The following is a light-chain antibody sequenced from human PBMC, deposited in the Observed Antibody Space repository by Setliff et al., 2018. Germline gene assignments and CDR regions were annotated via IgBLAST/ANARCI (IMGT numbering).Light chain of an antibody. Sequence: QSALAQPASVSGSPGQSITISCTGTSSDVGGYNYVSWYQQHPGKAPKLMIYDVSKRPSGVSNRFSGSKSGNTASLTISGLQAEDEADYYCCSYTGFSYVFGSGTKV. J-gene: IGLJ1*01. CDR2: DVS. CDR1: SSDVGGYNY. V-gene: IGLV2-14*01. CDR3: CSYTGFSYV.